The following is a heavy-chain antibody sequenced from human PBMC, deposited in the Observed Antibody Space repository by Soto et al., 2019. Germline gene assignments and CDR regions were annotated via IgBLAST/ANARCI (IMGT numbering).Heavy chain of an antibody. CDR3: PNPQVYYGMDV. J-gene: IGHJ6*02. CDR1: GFTFSGSA. CDR2: IRSKANNYAT. Sequence: EVQLVESGGGLVQPGGSLKLSCAASGFTFSGSAVHWVRQASGKGLEWVGRIRSKANNYATAYAASVQGRFTIFRDDLKNTADLQMNSLKTEDTAVYYCPNPQVYYGMDVWGQGTTVTVSS. V-gene: IGHV3-73*02.